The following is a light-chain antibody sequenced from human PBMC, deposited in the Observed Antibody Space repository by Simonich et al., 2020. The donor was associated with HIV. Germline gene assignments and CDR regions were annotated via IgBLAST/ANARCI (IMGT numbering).Light chain of an antibody. V-gene: IGKV4-1*01. Sequence: IVMTQSPDSLAVSLGERATIDCKSSQSVLYSSNNKNYLAWYQHKPGQPPNLLIYWASTRESGVPDRFSGSGSETDFTLTISSLQAEDVAVYYCQQYYITPQTFGQGTKVEIE. CDR1: QSVLYSSNNKNY. CDR2: WAS. J-gene: IGKJ1*01. CDR3: QQYYITPQT.